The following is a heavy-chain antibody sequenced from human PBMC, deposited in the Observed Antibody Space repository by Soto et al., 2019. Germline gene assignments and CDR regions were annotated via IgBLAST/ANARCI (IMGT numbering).Heavy chain of an antibody. Sequence: VQLLESGGDLVQPGGSLRLSCAATGLPFSNFAMNWVRQAPGRGLEWVSTIDPIVTVVPYSDSVKRRFTISRDDSKNSLYLQMYSLNDEDTAMYYCNSRVSEHFDFWGQGTLVTVSS. V-gene: IGHV3-23*05. CDR1: GLPFSNFA. J-gene: IGHJ4*02. D-gene: IGHD1-1*01. CDR2: IDPIVTVV. CDR3: NSRVSEHFDF.